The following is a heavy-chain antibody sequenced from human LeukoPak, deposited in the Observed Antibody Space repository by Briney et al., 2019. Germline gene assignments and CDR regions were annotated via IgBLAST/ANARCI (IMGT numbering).Heavy chain of an antibody. CDR3: VRRYRSSSLDY. CDR1: GFTFSDYA. D-gene: IGHD6-6*01. J-gene: IGHJ4*02. V-gene: IGHV3-30-3*01. Sequence: GGSLRLSCAASGFTFSDYAMHWARQAPGQGLDWVAVIPYDGNIKYYADSVKGRFTISRDNSKNTLYVQMNSLRADDTALYYCVRRYRSSSLDYWGQGTLVTVSS. CDR2: IPYDGNIK.